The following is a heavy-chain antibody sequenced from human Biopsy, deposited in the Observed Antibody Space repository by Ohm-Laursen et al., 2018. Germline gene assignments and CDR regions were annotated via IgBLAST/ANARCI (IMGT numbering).Heavy chain of an antibody. D-gene: IGHD5-18*01. V-gene: IGHV4-61*01. Sequence: GTLSLTCTVSGDSVSSGSFYWNWIRQPPGKRLEWIGNIYYSGSTNFNPSLKSRVTISVDTSKNQFSLKLSSVTAADTAVYFCARGSSYGYDFDYWGQGTLVAVSS. CDR3: ARGSSYGYDFDY. CDR1: GDSVSSGSFY. CDR2: IYYSGST. J-gene: IGHJ4*02.